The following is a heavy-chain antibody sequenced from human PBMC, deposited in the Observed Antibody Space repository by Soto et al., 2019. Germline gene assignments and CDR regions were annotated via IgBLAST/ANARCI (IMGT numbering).Heavy chain of an antibody. CDR3: ASGIAWGVIFAY. CDR1: GASINSGGYY. V-gene: IGHV4-31*03. D-gene: IGHD3-10*01. J-gene: IGHJ4*02. CDR2: IYFSGST. Sequence: QVQLQESGPGLVKPSQTLSLTCTVSGASINSGGYYWSWIRQLPGKGLEWIGYIYFSGSTYYNPSLESRVTISLDTSQNQFSLKLSSVTAADTAVYYCASGIAWGVIFAYWGQGTLVTVSS.